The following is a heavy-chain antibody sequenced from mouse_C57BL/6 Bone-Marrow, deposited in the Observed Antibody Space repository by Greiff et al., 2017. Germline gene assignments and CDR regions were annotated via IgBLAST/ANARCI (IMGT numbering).Heavy chain of an antibody. CDR1: GYTFTDYY. Sequence: EVQLQQSGPELVKPGASVKISCKASGYTFTDYYMNWVKQSHGKSLEWIGDINPNNGGTSYNQKFKGKATLTVNKSSSTAYMELRSLTSEDSAVYYCASYFEYWGQGTTLTVSS. V-gene: IGHV1-26*01. J-gene: IGHJ2*01. CDR3: ASYFEY. CDR2: INPNNGGT.